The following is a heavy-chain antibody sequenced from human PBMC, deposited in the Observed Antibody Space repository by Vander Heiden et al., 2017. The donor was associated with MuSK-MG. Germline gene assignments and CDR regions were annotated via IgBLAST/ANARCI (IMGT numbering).Heavy chain of an antibody. CDR3: ARGRSSSIPDAFDI. CDR2: IYPGDSDT. CDR1: GSSFTSHW. J-gene: IGHJ3*02. D-gene: IGHD2-2*01. V-gene: IGHV5-51*03. Sequence: EVQLVQSGAEVQTPGESLKISCTGSGSSFTSHWIGWVRQMPGKGLEWMGIIYPGDSDTRYSPSVQGQVTISADKSISTAYLQWSSLKASDTAMYYCARGRSSSIPDAFDIWGQGTMVTVSS.